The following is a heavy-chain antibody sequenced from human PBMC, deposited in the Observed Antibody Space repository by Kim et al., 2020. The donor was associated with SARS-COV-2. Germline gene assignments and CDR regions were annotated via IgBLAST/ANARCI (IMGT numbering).Heavy chain of an antibody. Sequence: SVKVSCKASGGTFSSYAISWVRQAPGQGLEWMGGIIPIFGTANYAQKFQGRVTITADESTSTAYMELSSLRSEDTAVYYCARVWSNDSYASEYYYGMDVWGQGTTVTVSS. CDR2: IIPIFGTA. V-gene: IGHV1-69*13. D-gene: IGHD5-18*01. CDR3: ARVWSNDSYASEYYYGMDV. CDR1: GGTFSSYA. J-gene: IGHJ6*02.